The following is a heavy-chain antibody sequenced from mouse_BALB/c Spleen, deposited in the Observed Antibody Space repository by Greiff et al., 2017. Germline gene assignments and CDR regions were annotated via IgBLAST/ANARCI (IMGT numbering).Heavy chain of an antibody. CDR2: ISSGSSTI. J-gene: IGHJ3*01. CDR1: GFTFSSFG. V-gene: IGHV5-17*02. Sequence: EVLLVESGGGLVQPGGSRKLSCAASGFTFSSFGMHWVRQAPEKGLEWVAYISSGSSTIYYADTVKGRFTISRDNPKNTLFLQMTSLRSEDTAMYYCARKADWSFAYWGQGTLVTVSA. D-gene: IGHD2-4*01. CDR3: ARKADWSFAY.